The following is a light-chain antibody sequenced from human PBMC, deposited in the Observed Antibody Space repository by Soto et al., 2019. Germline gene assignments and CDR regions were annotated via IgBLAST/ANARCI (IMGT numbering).Light chain of an antibody. V-gene: IGLV1-40*01. J-gene: IGLJ3*02. Sequence: QAVVTQPPSVSGAPGQRVTISCTGSSSNIGAGFDVHWYHQIAGTAPKLLIYGNSNRPSGVPDRFSGSKSGTSASLAISGLRSEDEAAYYCATWDDSLNNPVFGGGTKLTVL. CDR1: SSNIGAGFD. CDR2: GNS. CDR3: ATWDDSLNNPV.